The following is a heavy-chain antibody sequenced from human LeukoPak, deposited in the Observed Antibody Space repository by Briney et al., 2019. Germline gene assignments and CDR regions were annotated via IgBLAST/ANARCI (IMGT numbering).Heavy chain of an antibody. Sequence: GASVKVSCKASGYTFTGYYMHWVRQAPGQGLEWMGGIIPIFGTADYAQKFQGRVTITADKSTSTAYMELSSLRSEDTAVYYCARGAQWQPDYYYYYYMDVWGKGTTVTISS. CDR3: ARGAQWQPDYYYYYYMDV. D-gene: IGHD2-8*01. CDR2: IIPIFGTA. CDR1: GYTFTGYY. J-gene: IGHJ6*03. V-gene: IGHV1-69*06.